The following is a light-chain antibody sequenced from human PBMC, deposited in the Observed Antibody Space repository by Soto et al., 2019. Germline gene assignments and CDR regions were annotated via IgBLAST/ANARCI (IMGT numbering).Light chain of an antibody. Sequence: EIVLTQSPGPLSLSPGERATLSCRASQSISSSYLDWYQQKPSQAPRLLIYGASSRSTGIPARFSGSASGTDFTLTISRLEPEAFAVYYCQQYGSSPDTFGQGTKLEIK. CDR2: GAS. CDR1: QSISSSY. V-gene: IGKV3-20*01. CDR3: QQYGSSPDT. J-gene: IGKJ2*01.